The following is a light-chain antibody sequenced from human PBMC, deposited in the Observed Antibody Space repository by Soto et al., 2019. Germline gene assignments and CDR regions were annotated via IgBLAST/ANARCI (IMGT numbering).Light chain of an antibody. CDR3: QQRSNWPLT. CDR2: DAS. Sequence: EIVLTQSPATLSLSPGERATLSCRASQSVSSYLAWYQQKPGQAPRLLIYDASNRTTGIPARFSGSGSGTDFTLTISSLEPEHFAVYYCQQRSNWPLTFGGGTKVEIK. V-gene: IGKV3-11*01. CDR1: QSVSSY. J-gene: IGKJ4*01.